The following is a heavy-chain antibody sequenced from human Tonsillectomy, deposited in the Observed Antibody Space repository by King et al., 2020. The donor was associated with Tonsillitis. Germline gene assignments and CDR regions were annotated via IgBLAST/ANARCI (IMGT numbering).Heavy chain of an antibody. D-gene: IGHD3-9*01. V-gene: IGHV4-61*02. CDR1: GASISSGSSY. CDR2: IYTTGST. J-gene: IGHJ5*02. CDR3: ARGGDLSTGGSLFDP. Sequence: VPLQESGPGLVKPSQTLSLTCTVSGASISSGSSYWSWIRQPAGKGLEWIGRIYTTGSTNYNPSLESRVTMSTDTSRNQFSLKLSSVTAADTAVYYCARGGDLSTGGSLFDPWGQGTLVTVSS.